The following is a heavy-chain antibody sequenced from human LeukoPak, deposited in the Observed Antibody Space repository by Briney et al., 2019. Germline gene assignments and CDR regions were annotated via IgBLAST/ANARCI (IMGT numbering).Heavy chain of an antibody. D-gene: IGHD3-22*01. J-gene: IGHJ5*02. CDR1: GYSFTSYW. V-gene: IGHV5-51*01. CDR3: ARSSSTYYFENS. Sequence: GESLKISCKASGYSFTSYWIGWVRQMPGKGLEWMGIIYPHDSDTRYSPSFQGQVTISADKSISTAYLQWSSLKASDSAMHYCARSSSTYYFENSWGQGTLVTVSS. CDR2: IYPHDSDT.